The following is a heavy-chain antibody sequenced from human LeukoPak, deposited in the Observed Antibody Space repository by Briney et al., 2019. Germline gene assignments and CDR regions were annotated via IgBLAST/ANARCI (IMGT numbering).Heavy chain of an antibody. J-gene: IGHJ3*01. D-gene: IGHD6-19*01. CDR1: GYTFSTYW. V-gene: IGHV5-51*01. CDR3: ARQKDSSGHDGFDV. Sequence: GAPLKTSCKVPGYTFSTYWIGWVRPTPGKGLEWMGSIYPGDSDTRYHPSFQAQVTISADKSINTAYLQWSSLKASATGIYYCARQKDSSGHDGFDVWGQGTMVTVSS. CDR2: IYPGDSDT.